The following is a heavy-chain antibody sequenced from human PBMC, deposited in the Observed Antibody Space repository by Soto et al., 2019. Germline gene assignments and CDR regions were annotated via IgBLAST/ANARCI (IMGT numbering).Heavy chain of an antibody. CDR1: GFTFSSYG. J-gene: IGHJ3*02. D-gene: IGHD4-17*01. CDR2: ISYDGSNK. CDR3: ARIDYGGNSDDAFDI. Sequence: LRLSCAASGFTFSSYGMHWVRQAPGKGLEWVAVISYDGSNKYYADSVKGRFTISRDNSKNTLYLQMNSLRAEDTAVYYCARIDYGGNSDDAFDIWGQGTMVTVSS. V-gene: IGHV3-30*03.